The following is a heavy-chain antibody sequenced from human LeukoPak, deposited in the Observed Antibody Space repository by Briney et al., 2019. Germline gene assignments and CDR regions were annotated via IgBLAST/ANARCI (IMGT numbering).Heavy chain of an antibody. V-gene: IGHV3-7*04. CDR3: ARDHIVGATNFDY. J-gene: IGHJ4*02. Sequence: GGSLRLSCAASGFTFSSYWMSWVRQAPGKGLEGVANIKQDGSEKYYVDSVKGRFTISRDNAKNSLYLQVNSLRAEDTAVYYCARDHIVGATNFDYWGQGTLVTVSS. CDR1: GFTFSSYW. D-gene: IGHD1-26*01. CDR2: IKQDGSEK.